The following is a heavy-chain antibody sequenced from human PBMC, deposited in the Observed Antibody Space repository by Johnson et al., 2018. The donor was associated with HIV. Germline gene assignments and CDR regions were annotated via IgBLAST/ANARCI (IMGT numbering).Heavy chain of an antibody. V-gene: IGHV3-64*04. CDR2: IDSNGGGT. Sequence: QVQLVESGGDLVQPGGSLRLSCVASGFTFSNYAMHWVRQAPGKGLDFVAAIDSNGGGTYYADSVKGRFTISRDNAKNSLYLQMNSLRAEDTAVYYCARGDPPNVFNIWGPGTMVTVSS. CDR1: GFTFSNYA. CDR3: ARGDPPNVFNI. J-gene: IGHJ3*02.